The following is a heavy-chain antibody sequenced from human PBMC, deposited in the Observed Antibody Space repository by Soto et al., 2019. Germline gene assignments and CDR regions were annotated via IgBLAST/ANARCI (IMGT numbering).Heavy chain of an antibody. J-gene: IGHJ6*02. D-gene: IGHD3-9*01. V-gene: IGHV4-34*01. CDR2: INHSGST. CDR3: ARGRDILTGYYPTYYYYYGMDV. CDR1: GGSFSGYY. Sequence: PSETLSLTCAVYGGSFSGYYWSWIRQPPGKGLEWIGEINHSGSTNYNPSLKSRVTISVDTSKNQFSLKLSSVTAADTAVYYCARGRDILTGYYPTYYYYYGMDVWGQGTTVTVPS.